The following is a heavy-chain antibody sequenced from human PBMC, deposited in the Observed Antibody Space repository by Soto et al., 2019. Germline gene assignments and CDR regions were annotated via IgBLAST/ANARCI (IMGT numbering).Heavy chain of an antibody. CDR1: GFTFSNAW. Sequence: ESGGGLVKPGGSLRLSCAASGFTFSNAWMNWVRQAPGKGLEWVGRIKSKTDGGTTDYAAPVKGRFTISRDDSKNTLYLQMNSLKTEDTAVYYCTTGSRYFDWLLYYYGMDVWGQGTTVTVSS. V-gene: IGHV3-15*07. J-gene: IGHJ6*02. CDR3: TTGSRYFDWLLYYYGMDV. CDR2: IKSKTDGGTT. D-gene: IGHD3-9*01.